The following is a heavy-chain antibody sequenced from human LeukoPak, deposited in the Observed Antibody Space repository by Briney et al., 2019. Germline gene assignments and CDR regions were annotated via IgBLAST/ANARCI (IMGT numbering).Heavy chain of an antibody. Sequence: GGSLRLSCAASGFIFTEYGMSWVRQAPGKGLEWVAFVRKDATEKKYADSVEGRFTISRDDSENTVYLKMNNLRDDDTAVYYCAKRSGPNSGPFDSWGQGTPVIVSS. V-gene: IGHV3-30*02. CDR1: GFIFTEYG. CDR3: AKRSGPNSGPFDS. D-gene: IGHD1-1*01. J-gene: IGHJ4*02. CDR2: VRKDATEK.